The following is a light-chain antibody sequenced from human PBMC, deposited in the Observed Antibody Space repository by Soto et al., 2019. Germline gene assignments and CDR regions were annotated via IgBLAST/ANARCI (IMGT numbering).Light chain of an antibody. V-gene: IGLV2-23*02. J-gene: IGLJ2*01. CDR1: SSDVGSYNF. CDR3: CSDADSATVI. Sequence: QSALTQPASVSGSPGQSITISCTGTSSDVGSYNFVSWYQKNPGKAPKLMIYGVTKRPSGVSNRFSGSKSGNTASLTISGLQAEDEADYYCCSDADSATVIFGGGTKLTVL. CDR2: GVT.